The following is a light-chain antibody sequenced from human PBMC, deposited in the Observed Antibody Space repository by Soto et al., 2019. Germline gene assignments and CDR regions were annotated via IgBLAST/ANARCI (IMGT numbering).Light chain of an antibody. CDR1: SSDISGYNY. CDR3: SSYAGTNNFKV. Sequence: QSALTQPPSASGSPGQSVTISCTGTSSDISGYNYVSWYQQHPGNAPKLMIYEVTKLPSGVPDRFSGSKSGNTASLTVSGLQAEDEAAYYCSSYAGTNNFKVFGGGTKLTVL. J-gene: IGLJ2*01. CDR2: EVT. V-gene: IGLV2-8*01.